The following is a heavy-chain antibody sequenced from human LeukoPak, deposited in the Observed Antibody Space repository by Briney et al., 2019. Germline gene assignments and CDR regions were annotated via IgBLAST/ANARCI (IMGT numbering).Heavy chain of an antibody. Sequence: GGSLRLSCAASGFTFSSYSMNWVRQAPGKGLEWVSFISSSSSSINYADSVKGRFTISRDTSKNTLSLQMNSLRAEDTAVYYCASLSLGHYWGQGTLVTVSS. J-gene: IGHJ4*02. CDR2: ISSSSSSI. CDR3: ASLSLGHY. D-gene: IGHD6-6*01. CDR1: GFTFSSYS. V-gene: IGHV3-21*04.